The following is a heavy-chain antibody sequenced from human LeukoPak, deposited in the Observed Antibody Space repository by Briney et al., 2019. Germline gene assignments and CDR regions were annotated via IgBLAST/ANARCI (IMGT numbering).Heavy chain of an antibody. J-gene: IGHJ6*02. CDR2: IFNSGGT. CDR1: GGSISSYS. CDR3: ASSTGYSSGWTPMDYYGMDV. Sequence: SETLSLTCTVSGGSISSYSWNWIRQPPGKGLEWIGYIFNSGGTNYNPSLKSRVTISVDTSKNQFSLKLSSVTAADTAVYYCASSTGYSSGWTPMDYYGMDVWGQGTTVTVSS. D-gene: IGHD6-19*01. V-gene: IGHV4-59*01.